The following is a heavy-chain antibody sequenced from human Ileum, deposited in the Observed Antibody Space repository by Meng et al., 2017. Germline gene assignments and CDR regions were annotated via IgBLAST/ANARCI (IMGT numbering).Heavy chain of an antibody. V-gene: IGHV1-8*01. CDR1: GYTFSSLQ. J-gene: IGHJ4*02. Sequence: QVQRVRSGAEVKPPGASVKVSCKASGYTFSSLQINWVRQATGKGPEWMGWMSPENGNTAYAQKFQGRVTMTRDTSVSTAYMELSGLTSDDSGVYYCARGVNAGVDYWGQGTLVTVSS. D-gene: IGHD7-27*01. CDR2: MSPENGNT. CDR3: ARGVNAGVDY.